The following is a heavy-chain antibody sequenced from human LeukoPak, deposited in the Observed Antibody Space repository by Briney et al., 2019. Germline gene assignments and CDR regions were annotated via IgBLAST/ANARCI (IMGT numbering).Heavy chain of an antibody. J-gene: IGHJ4*02. CDR3: ARDAIGAAGTGLPGF. V-gene: IGHV4-59*01. CDR2: IYYSGST. D-gene: IGHD6-13*01. Sequence: SETLSLTCTVSGGSISSDYWCWIRQPPGKGLEWIGHIYYSGSTTYNPSLKSRVTISVDTSKNQFSLELSSVTAADTAVYYCARDAIGAAGTGLPGFWGQGTLVTVSS. CDR1: GGSISSDY.